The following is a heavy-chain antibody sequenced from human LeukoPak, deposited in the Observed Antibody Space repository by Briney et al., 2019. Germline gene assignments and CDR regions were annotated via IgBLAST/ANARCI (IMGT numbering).Heavy chain of an antibody. CDR3: ARYCTNGVCYTSHYYYGMDV. CDR1: GGTSYA. J-gene: IGHJ6*02. Sequence: ASVKVSCKASGGTSYAINWVRQATGQGLEWMGWMNPNSGNTGYAQKFQGRVTMTRNTSISTAYMELSSLRSEDTAVYYCARYCTNGVCYTSHYYYGMDVWGQGTTVTVSS. V-gene: IGHV1-8*01. CDR2: MNPNSGNT. D-gene: IGHD2-8*01.